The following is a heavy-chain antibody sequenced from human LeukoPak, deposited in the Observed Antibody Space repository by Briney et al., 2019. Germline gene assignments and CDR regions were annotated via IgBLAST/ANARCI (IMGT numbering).Heavy chain of an antibody. CDR3: AREAELSSTDAFDI. D-gene: IGHD1-26*01. CDR1: GGSISSYY. Sequence: SETLSLTCTVSGGSISSYYWSWIRQPPGKGLEWIGYIYYSGSTNYNPSLKSRVTISVDTSKNQFSLKLSSVTAADTAVYYCAREAELSSTDAFDIWGQGTMVTVSS. V-gene: IGHV4-59*12. J-gene: IGHJ3*02. CDR2: IYYSGST.